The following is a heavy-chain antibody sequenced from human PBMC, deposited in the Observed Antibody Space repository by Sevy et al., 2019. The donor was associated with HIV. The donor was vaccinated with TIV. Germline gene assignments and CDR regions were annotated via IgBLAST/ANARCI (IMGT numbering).Heavy chain of an antibody. V-gene: IGHV3-21*01. CDR2: ISGSSNCI. CDR1: GFVFSNFA. Sequence: GGSLRLSCAASGFVFSNFAMNWVRQAPGKGLEWVSFISGSSNCIYYADSVRGRFTISRDNAKNSLYLQVNSLRAEDTAVYFCARDGKGWDLLNSWGQGTLVTVSS. J-gene: IGHJ5*02. D-gene: IGHD1-26*01. CDR3: ARDGKGWDLLNS.